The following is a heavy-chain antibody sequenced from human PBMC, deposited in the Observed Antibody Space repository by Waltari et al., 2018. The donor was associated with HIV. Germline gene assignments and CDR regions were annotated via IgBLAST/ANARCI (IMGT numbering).Heavy chain of an antibody. CDR3: ARHALRVGASYWYFDL. Sequence: QLQLQESGPGLVKPSETLSLTCTVSGGSISNSNYFWGWIRQPPGKGLEWIGRIYYSGRSYYNPSVKRRVTISVDTSKNQFSLKLSSVTATDTAVYYCARHALRVGASYWYFDLWGRGTLVTVSS. V-gene: IGHV4-39*01. CDR2: IYYSGRS. CDR1: GGSISNSNYF. D-gene: IGHD1-26*01. J-gene: IGHJ2*01.